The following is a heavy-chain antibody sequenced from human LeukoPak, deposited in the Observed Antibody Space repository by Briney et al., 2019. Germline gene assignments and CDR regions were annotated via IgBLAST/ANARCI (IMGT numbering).Heavy chain of an antibody. CDR1: GYTFTSYG. Sequence: ASVKVSCKASGYTFTSYGISWVRQAPGQGLEWMGWISAYNGNTNYAQKLQGRVTMTEDTSTDTAYMEVSSLRSEDTATYYCATSPRRGGDYVSRPMTIWGQGTLVTVSS. CDR3: ATSPRRGGDYVSRPMTI. CDR2: ISAYNGNT. V-gene: IGHV1-18*01. D-gene: IGHD4-17*01. J-gene: IGHJ3*02.